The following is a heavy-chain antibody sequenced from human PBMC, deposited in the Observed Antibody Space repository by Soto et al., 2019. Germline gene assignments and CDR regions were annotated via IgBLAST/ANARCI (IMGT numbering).Heavy chain of an antibody. V-gene: IGHV6-1*01. D-gene: IGHD6-19*01. Sequence: PSQTLALACGISGDSVSSNSAACNFIRQSPSRGLEWLGRTYYRSKWYNDYAVSVKSRITINPDTSKNQFSLQLNSVTPEDTAVYYCARANIAVEFDYWGQGTLVTVSS. J-gene: IGHJ4*02. CDR2: TYYRSKWYN. CDR1: GDSVSSNSAA. CDR3: ARANIAVEFDY.